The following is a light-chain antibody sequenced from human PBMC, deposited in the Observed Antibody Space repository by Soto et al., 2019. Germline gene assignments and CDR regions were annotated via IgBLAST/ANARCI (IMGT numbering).Light chain of an antibody. V-gene: IGKV2-28*01. Sequence: DIVMTQSPLSLPVTPGEPASISCRSSQSLLHSNGYNYLDWYLQKPGQSPQLLIYLGSNRSSGVPDRFSGSGSGTDFTLTISRVEADDVGVYYCMQALQPLWTFGQGTQVEIK. CDR1: QSLLHSNGYNY. CDR2: LGS. J-gene: IGKJ1*01. CDR3: MQALQPLWT.